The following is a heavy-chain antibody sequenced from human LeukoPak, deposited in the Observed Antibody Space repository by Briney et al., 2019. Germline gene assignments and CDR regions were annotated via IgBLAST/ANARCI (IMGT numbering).Heavy chain of an antibody. CDR1: GFTFGDYA. V-gene: IGHV3-49*03. J-gene: IGHJ4*02. CDR3: TRTGQYYDSSGYYYIFDY. Sequence: SLTLSCTPSGFTFGDYAMSWFRQPPGKGLEWVGFISSKAYGGTTEYAASVKGRFNISRDDSKSIAYLQMNSLKTEDTAVYYCTRTGQYYDSSGYYYIFDYWGQGTLVTVSS. CDR2: ISSKAYGGTT. D-gene: IGHD3-22*01.